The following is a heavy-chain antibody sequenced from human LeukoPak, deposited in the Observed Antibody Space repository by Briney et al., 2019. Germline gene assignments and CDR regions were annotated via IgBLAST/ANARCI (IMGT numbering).Heavy chain of an antibody. Sequence: GGSLRLSCAASGFTFSSYCMDWVRQTPGKGLEWVSSISSSSSTIYYADSVKGRFTISRDNSKNTLSLQMNSLRAEDTAIYYCTRSGYRHPYHFDSWGQGTLVTVSS. D-gene: IGHD3-22*01. CDR3: TRSGYRHPYHFDS. CDR1: GFTFSSYC. CDR2: ISSSSSTI. J-gene: IGHJ4*02. V-gene: IGHV3-48*01.